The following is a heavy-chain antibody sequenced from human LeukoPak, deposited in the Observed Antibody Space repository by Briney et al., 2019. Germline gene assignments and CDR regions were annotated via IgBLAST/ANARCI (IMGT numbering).Heavy chain of an antibody. Sequence: ASVKVSCKASGYTFTNYAINWVRQAPGQGLEWMGWINTNTGNPTYAQGFTGRFVFSLDTSVSTAYLQISGLKAEDTAVYYCATRRGSGSYRPFDYWGQGTLVTVSS. CDR1: GYTFTNYA. CDR2: INTNTGNP. J-gene: IGHJ4*02. V-gene: IGHV7-4-1*02. CDR3: ATRRGSGSYRPFDY. D-gene: IGHD3-10*01.